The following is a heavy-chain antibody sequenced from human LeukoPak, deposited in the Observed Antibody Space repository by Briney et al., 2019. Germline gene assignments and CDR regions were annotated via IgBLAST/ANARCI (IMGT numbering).Heavy chain of an antibody. CDR3: ARGLRYFDWLPPLFDY. Sequence: GGSLRLSCAASGFTFSSYGMHWVRQAPGKGLEWVAVIWYDGGNKYYADSVKGRFTISRDNSKNTLYLQMNSLRAEDTAVYYCARGLRYFDWLPPLFDYWGQGTLATVSS. V-gene: IGHV3-33*01. D-gene: IGHD3-9*01. J-gene: IGHJ4*02. CDR1: GFTFSSYG. CDR2: IWYDGGNK.